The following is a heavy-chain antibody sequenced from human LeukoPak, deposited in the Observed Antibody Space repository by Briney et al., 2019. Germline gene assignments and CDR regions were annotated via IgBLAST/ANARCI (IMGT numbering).Heavy chain of an antibody. J-gene: IGHJ4*02. Sequence: PSETLSLTCTVSGGSISSGSYYWGWIRQPPGKGLEWIGSIYYSGSTYYNPSLKSRVTISVDTSKNQFSLKLSSVTAADTAVYYCARHRRNYYFDYWGQGTLVTVSS. CDR2: IYYSGST. CDR1: GGSISSGSYY. CDR3: ARHRRNYYFDY. V-gene: IGHV4-39*01. D-gene: IGHD1-1*01.